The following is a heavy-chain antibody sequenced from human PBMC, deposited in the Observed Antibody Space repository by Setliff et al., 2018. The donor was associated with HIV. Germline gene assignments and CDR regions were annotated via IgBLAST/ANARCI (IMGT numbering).Heavy chain of an antibody. CDR3: ARTLPQYTNLFDY. J-gene: IGHJ4*02. Sequence: ASVKVSCKASGYTFTNYYMHWVRQAPGQGLEWMGWINPNSGGTNYAQKFQGRVTMTRDTSISTAYMELSRLRSDDTAVYYCARTLPQYTNLFDYWGQVTLVTVSS. CDR2: INPNSGGT. D-gene: IGHD5-18*01. V-gene: IGHV1-2*02. CDR1: GYTFTNYY.